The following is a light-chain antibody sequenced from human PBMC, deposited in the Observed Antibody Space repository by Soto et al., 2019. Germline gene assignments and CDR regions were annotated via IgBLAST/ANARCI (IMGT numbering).Light chain of an antibody. Sequence: VLTQSPATLSLSPGERATLYYGASQRVSGGFLAWYQQKPGLAPRLILYDTSFRATGIPDRFSGSGSGTDFTLTISRLDPEDFAVYYCQQYGSSPSFGQGTKVEIK. J-gene: IGKJ1*01. CDR3: QQYGSSPS. CDR2: DTS. CDR1: QRVSGGF. V-gene: IGKV3D-20*01.